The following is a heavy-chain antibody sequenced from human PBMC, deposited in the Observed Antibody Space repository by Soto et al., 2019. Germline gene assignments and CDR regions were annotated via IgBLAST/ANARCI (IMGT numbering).Heavy chain of an antibody. J-gene: IGHJ5*02. CDR3: ARYTIFGVGRRPIENWFDP. D-gene: IGHD3-3*01. CDR2: INHSGST. CDR1: GGSFSGYY. V-gene: IGHV4-34*01. Sequence: SETLSLTCAVYGGSFSGYYWSWIRQPPGKGLEWIGEINHSGSTNYNPSLKSRVTISVDTSKNQFSLKLSSVTAADTAVYYCARYTIFGVGRRPIENWFDPWGQGTLVTVSS.